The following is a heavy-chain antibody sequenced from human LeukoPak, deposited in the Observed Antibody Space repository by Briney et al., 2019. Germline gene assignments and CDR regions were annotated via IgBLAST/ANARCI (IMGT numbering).Heavy chain of an antibody. Sequence: PGGSLRLSCAASGFTFSRYAMHWARQAPGKGLEWVTVISYDGTNKYYADSVKGRFTISRDNSKNTLYLQMNSPRAEDTAVYYCARGGYYDILTRVFHYWGQGTLVTVSS. CDR3: ARGGYYDILTRVFHY. CDR1: GFTFSRYA. J-gene: IGHJ4*02. V-gene: IGHV3-30*04. D-gene: IGHD3-9*01. CDR2: ISYDGTNK.